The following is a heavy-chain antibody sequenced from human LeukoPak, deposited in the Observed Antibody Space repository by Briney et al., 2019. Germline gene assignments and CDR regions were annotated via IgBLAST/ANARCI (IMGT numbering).Heavy chain of an antibody. CDR2: TYYRSRWFN. CDR3: ARDHGGLDS. Sequence: SQTLSLTCAISGDIVSSNSAAWNWVRQSPSRGLEWLGRTYYRSRWFNDYAVSMRSRMTVNPDTSKNQFSLQLYSVTPEDTAVYYCARDHGGLDSWGQGTVVIVSS. J-gene: IGHJ4*02. CDR1: GDIVSSNSAA. V-gene: IGHV6-1*01.